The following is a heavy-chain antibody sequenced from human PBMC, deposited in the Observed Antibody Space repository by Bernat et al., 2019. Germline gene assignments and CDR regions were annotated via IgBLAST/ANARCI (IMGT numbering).Heavy chain of an antibody. CDR1: GFTFSSYW. J-gene: IGHJ6*02. CDR2: INSDGSST. Sequence: EVQLVESGGGLVQPGGSLRLSCAASGFTFSSYWMHWVRQAPGKGLVWVSRINSDGSSTSYADSVKGRFTISRDNAKNTLYLQMNSLRAEDTAVYYCARSDFSSSWTNDYYYGMDVWGQGTTVTVSS. CDR3: ARSDFSSSWTNDYYYGMDV. D-gene: IGHD6-13*01. V-gene: IGHV3-74*01.